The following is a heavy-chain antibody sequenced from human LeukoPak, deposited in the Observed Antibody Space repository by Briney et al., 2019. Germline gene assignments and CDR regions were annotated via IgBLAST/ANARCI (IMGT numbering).Heavy chain of an antibody. V-gene: IGHV4-59*01. CDR3: ARAAMVRGVPIYYFDY. CDR2: IYYSGST. D-gene: IGHD3-10*01. CDR1: GGSISSYY. Sequence: PSETLSLTCTVSGGSISSYYWSWIRQPPGKGLEWIGYIYYSGSTNYNPSLKSRVTISVDTSKNQFSLTLSSVTAADTAVYYCARAAMVRGVPIYYFDYWGQGTLVTVSS. J-gene: IGHJ4*02.